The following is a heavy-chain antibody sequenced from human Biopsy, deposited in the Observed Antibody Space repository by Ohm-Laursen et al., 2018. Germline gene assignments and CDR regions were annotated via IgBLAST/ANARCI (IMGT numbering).Heavy chain of an antibody. CDR2: INPYNGDT. D-gene: IGHD2-2*01. CDR1: GYTFAGYY. J-gene: IGHJ6*02. V-gene: IGHV1-18*04. Sequence: GASVKVSCKPSGYTFAGYYLHWARQAPGHGLEWMGWINPYNGDTNYAQKLQGRVTMTTDTSTSTAYMELRSLRSDDTAVYYCARDYQPTIITIHYYYYGMDVWGQGTTVTVSS. CDR3: ARDYQPTIITIHYYYYGMDV.